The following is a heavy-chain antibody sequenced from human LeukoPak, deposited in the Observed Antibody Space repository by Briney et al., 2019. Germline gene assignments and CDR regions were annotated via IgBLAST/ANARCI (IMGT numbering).Heavy chain of an antibody. CDR1: GGSISSYY. CDR3: AREGLWFGELLPPPYYYYGMDV. D-gene: IGHD3-10*01. Sequence: SETLSLTCTVSGGSISSYYWSWIRQPAGKGLEWIGRIYTSGSTNYNPSLKSRVTMSVDTSKNQFSLKLSSVTAADTAVYYCAREGLWFGELLPPPYYYYGMDVWGQGTTVTVSS. V-gene: IGHV4-4*07. J-gene: IGHJ6*02. CDR2: IYTSGST.